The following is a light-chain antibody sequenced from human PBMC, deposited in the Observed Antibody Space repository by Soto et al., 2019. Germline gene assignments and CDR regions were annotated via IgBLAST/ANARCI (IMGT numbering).Light chain of an antibody. Sequence: SSELTQPPSVSVSPGQTASITCSGDKLGDKYACWYQQKPGQSPVLVIYQDSKRPSGIPERFSGSNSGNTATLTISGTQAMDEAYYYCQAWDSSTVVFGGGTQLTVL. CDR2: QDS. V-gene: IGLV3-1*01. CDR3: QAWDSSTVV. J-gene: IGLJ2*01. CDR1: KLGDKY.